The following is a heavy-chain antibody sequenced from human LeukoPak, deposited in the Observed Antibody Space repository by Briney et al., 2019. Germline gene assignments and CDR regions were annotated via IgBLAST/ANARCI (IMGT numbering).Heavy chain of an antibody. CDR2: IYYSGST. J-gene: IGHJ4*02. D-gene: IGHD3-10*01. V-gene: IGHV4-59*08. Sequence: SETLSLTCTVSGGSISSYYWSWIRQPPGKGLEWIGYIYYSGSTNYNPSLKSRVTISVDTSKNQFSLKLSSVTAADTAVYYCARGYYGSGSYTIDYWGQGTLVTVSS. CDR1: GGSISSYY. CDR3: ARGYYGSGSYTIDY.